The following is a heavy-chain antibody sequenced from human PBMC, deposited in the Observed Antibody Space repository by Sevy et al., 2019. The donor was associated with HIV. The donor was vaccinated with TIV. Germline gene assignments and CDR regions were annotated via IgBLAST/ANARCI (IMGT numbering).Heavy chain of an antibody. CDR3: AKDPNDYCRSFDI. J-gene: IGHJ3*02. Sequence: GGSLRLSCVGSGFTFSNYGMTWVRQAPGKGLEWVSSISVTSARTYYADSVRGRFTVSRDNSENTLYLQMNSLRAEDTAVYYCAKDPNDYCRSFDIWGQGTLVTVSS. V-gene: IGHV3-23*01. CDR1: GFTFSNYG. D-gene: IGHD1-1*01. CDR2: ISVTSART.